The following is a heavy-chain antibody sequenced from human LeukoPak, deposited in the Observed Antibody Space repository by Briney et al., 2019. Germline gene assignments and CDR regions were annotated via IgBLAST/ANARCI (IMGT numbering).Heavy chain of an antibody. V-gene: IGHV4-39*07. Sequence: SETLSLTCTVSGGSISSTNYYWGWIRQPPGKGLEWVGSIYYSGSTNYNPSLKSRVTISVDTSKNQFSLKLSSVTAADTAVYYCARKGPYGDYFDYWGQGTLVAVSS. J-gene: IGHJ4*02. CDR3: ARKGPYGDYFDY. CDR2: IYYSGST. D-gene: IGHD4-17*01. CDR1: GGSISSTNYY.